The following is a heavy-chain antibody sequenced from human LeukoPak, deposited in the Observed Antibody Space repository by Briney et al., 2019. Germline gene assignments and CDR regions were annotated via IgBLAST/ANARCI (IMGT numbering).Heavy chain of an antibody. CDR2: INPSGGST. V-gene: IGHV1-46*01. D-gene: IGHD6-13*01. Sequence: ASVKVSCKASGYTFTSYYMHWVRQAPGQGLEWMGIINPSGGSTSYAQKFQGRVTMTRDMSTSTVYMELSSLRSEDTAVYYCARASIAAAGTLALDYWGQGTLVTVSS. J-gene: IGHJ4*02. CDR1: GYTFTSYY. CDR3: ARASIAAAGTLALDY.